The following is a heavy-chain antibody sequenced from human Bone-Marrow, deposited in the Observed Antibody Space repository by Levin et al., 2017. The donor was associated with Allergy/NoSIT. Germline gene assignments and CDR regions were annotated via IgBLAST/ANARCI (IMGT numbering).Heavy chain of an antibody. CDR1: GGSISSGSYY. V-gene: IGHV4-61*02. CDR3: ARDRICSSTSCQGRGNDYMDV. D-gene: IGHD2-2*01. Sequence: SQTLSLPCTVSGGSISSGSYYWSWIRQPAGKGLEWIGRIYTSGSTNYNPSLKSRVTISVDTSKNQFSLKLSSVTAADTAVYYCARDRICSSTSCQGRGNDYMDVWGKGTTVTVSS. CDR2: IYTSGST. J-gene: IGHJ6*03.